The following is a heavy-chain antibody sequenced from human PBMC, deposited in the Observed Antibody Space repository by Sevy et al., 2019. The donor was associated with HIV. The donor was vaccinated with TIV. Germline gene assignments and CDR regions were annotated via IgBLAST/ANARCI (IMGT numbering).Heavy chain of an antibody. CDR3: AKDMGITIFGVVTSLVDY. Sequence: GGSLTLSCAASGFTFDDYAMHWVRQAPGKGLEWVSGISWNSGSIGYADSVKGRFTISRDNAKNSLYLQMNSLRAEDTALYYCAKDMGITIFGVVTSLVDYWGQGTLVTVSS. CDR1: GFTFDDYA. J-gene: IGHJ4*02. V-gene: IGHV3-9*01. D-gene: IGHD3-3*01. CDR2: ISWNSGSI.